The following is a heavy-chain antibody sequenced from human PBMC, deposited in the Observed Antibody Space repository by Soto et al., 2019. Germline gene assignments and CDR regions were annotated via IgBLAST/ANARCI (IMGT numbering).Heavy chain of an antibody. V-gene: IGHV4-30-2*02. CDR2: IYHSGST. J-gene: IGHJ4*02. CDR3: AGYTSGWSFDY. D-gene: IGHD6-19*01. Sequence: PSETLSLTCAVSGGSISSGGYSWSWIRQPPGKGLEWIGYIYHSGSTYYNPSLKSRVTISVDTSKNQFSLKLSSVTAADTAVYYCAGYTSGWSFDYWGQGTLVTVSS. CDR1: GGSISSGGYS.